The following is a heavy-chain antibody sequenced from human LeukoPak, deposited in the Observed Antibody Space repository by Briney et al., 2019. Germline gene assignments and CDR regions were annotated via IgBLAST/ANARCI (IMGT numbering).Heavy chain of an antibody. D-gene: IGHD3-22*01. Sequence: SETLSLTCAVYGGSFSGYYWSWIRQPPGKGLEWIGEIYHSGSTNYNPSLKSRVTISVDKSKNQFSLKLSSVTAADTAVYYCARGESSGCFDYWGQGTLVTVSS. CDR3: ARGESSGCFDY. J-gene: IGHJ4*02. CDR1: GGSFSGYY. CDR2: IYHSGST. V-gene: IGHV4-34*01.